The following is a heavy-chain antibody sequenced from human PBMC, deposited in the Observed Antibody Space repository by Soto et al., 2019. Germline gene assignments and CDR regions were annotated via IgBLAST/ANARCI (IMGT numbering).Heavy chain of an antibody. CDR3: AREGRYSSSSRDY. CDR1: GGSISSGGYY. Sequence: SETLSLTCTVSGGSISSGGYYWSWIRQHPGKGLAWLGYIYYSGSPYYNPSLKSRVTISVETAKNQFSLKLSSVPAADTAVYYCAREGRYSSSSRDYGGQGTLVTVS. V-gene: IGHV4-31*02. D-gene: IGHD6-6*01. J-gene: IGHJ4*02. CDR2: IYYSGSP.